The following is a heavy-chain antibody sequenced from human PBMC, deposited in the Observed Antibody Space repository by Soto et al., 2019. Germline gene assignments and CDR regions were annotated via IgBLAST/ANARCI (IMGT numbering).Heavy chain of an antibody. CDR1: GGSISSSDFY. V-gene: IGHV4-39*01. CDR2: MYYSGTT. D-gene: IGHD6-25*01. J-gene: IGHJ5*02. CDR3: AVVDSTGNWFDP. Sequence: SDTLSLTCTVSGGSISSSDFYWGWLRQTPGKGLEFIGSMYYSGTTYYNPSLKSRVTISVDTSKNQFTLKLISVTAADTAVYYCAVVDSTGNWFDPWGEGALVNVS.